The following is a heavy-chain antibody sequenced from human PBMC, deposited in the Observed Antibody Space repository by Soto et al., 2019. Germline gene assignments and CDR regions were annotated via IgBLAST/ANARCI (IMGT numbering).Heavy chain of an antibody. J-gene: IGHJ4*02. CDR3: ARGGGYDSFDF. CDR1: GGSISSGGYS. CDR2: VYHSGST. V-gene: IGHV4-30-2*01. D-gene: IGHD2-15*01. Sequence: NPSETLSLTCAVSGGSISSGGYSWSWIRQPPGKGLEWIGYVYHSGSTYYNPSLKSRVTISVDRSKNQFSLKLSSVTAADTAVYYCARGGGYDSFDFWGQGIQVTVSS.